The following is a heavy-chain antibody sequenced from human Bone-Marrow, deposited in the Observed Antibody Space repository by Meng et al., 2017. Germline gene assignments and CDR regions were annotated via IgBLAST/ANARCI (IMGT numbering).Heavy chain of an antibody. Sequence: SETLSLTCVISGDSVSTNNTAWNWIRQSPSRGLEWLGRTYYRSRWYKDYAVSVKSRITINPDTSKNEFSLQLNSVTPEDTAVYFCARGTATLDFWGHGTQVNVAS. V-gene: IGHV6-1*01. D-gene: IGHD2-15*01. CDR1: GDSVSTNNTA. CDR3: ARGTATLDF. CDR2: TYYRSRWYK. J-gene: IGHJ4*01.